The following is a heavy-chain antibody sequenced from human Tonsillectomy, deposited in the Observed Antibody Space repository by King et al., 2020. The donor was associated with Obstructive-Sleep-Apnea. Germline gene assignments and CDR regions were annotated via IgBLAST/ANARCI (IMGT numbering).Heavy chain of an antibody. Sequence: VQLVESGGGVVQPGRSLRLSCAASGFTFSSYAMHWVRQAPGKGLEWVAVISYDGSNKYYADSVKGRFTISRDNSKNTLYLQMNSLRAEDTAVYYCARDQLWSDTAMVYYFDYWGQGTLVTVSS. D-gene: IGHD5-18*01. CDR1: GFTFSSYA. CDR3: ARDQLWSDTAMVYYFDY. J-gene: IGHJ4*02. V-gene: IGHV3-30*04. CDR2: ISYDGSNK.